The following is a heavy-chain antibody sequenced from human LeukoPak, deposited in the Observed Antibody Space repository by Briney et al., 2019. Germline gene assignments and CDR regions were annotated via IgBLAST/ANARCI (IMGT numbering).Heavy chain of an antibody. D-gene: IGHD3-10*01. J-gene: IGHJ4*02. CDR1: GYTFTSYD. V-gene: IGHV1-18*01. Sequence: ASVKVSFTASGYTFTSYDISWVRQAPGQGLEWMGWISGYSGNTNYEQKLQDRVTMTTDTSTGTAYMELRSLRSDDTAVYYCARVRGAGTIDYWGQGTLVTVSA. CDR2: ISGYSGNT. CDR3: ARVRGAGTIDY.